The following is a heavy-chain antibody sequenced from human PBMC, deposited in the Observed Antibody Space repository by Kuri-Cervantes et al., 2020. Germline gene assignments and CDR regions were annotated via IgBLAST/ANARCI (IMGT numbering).Heavy chain of an antibody. Sequence: GESLKISCAASGFTFSSYWMSWVRQAPGKGLEWVSVISASDGATFYADSVKGRFTISRDNSKNTLYLQMNSLRDEDTAVYYCAKDYYGSGSALDYWGQGTLVTVSS. CDR1: GFTFSSYW. CDR3: AKDYYGSGSALDY. D-gene: IGHD3-10*01. CDR2: ISASDGAT. J-gene: IGHJ4*02. V-gene: IGHV3-23*01.